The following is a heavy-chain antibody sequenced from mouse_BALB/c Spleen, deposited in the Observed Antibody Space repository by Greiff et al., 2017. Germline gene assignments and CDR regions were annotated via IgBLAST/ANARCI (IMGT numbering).Heavy chain of an antibody. Sequence: EVKLVESGPGLVKPSQSLSLTCTVTGYSITSDYAWNWIRQFPGNKLEWMGYISYSGSTSYNPSLKSRISITRDTSKNQFFLQLNSVTTEDTATYYCARGRDWLLPPFAYWGQGTLVTVSA. D-gene: IGHD2-3*01. V-gene: IGHV3-2*02. J-gene: IGHJ3*01. CDR1: GYSITSDYA. CDR3: ARGRDWLLPPFAY. CDR2: ISYSGST.